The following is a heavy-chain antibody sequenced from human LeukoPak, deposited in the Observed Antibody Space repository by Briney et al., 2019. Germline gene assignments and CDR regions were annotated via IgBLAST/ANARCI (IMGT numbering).Heavy chain of an antibody. Sequence: PSETLSLTCAVYGGSFSGYYWSWIRQPPGKGLEWIGEINRSGSTNYNPSLKSRVTISVDTSKNQFSLKLSSVTAADTAVYYCAKDSPPSYSSSWHELDYWGQGTLVTVSS. CDR3: AKDSPPSYSSSWHELDY. CDR2: INRSGST. J-gene: IGHJ4*02. CDR1: GGSFSGYY. D-gene: IGHD6-13*01. V-gene: IGHV4-34*01.